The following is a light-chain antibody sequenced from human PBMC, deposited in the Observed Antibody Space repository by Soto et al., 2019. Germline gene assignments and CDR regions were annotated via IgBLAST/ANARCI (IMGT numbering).Light chain of an antibody. J-gene: IGKJ1*01. V-gene: IGKV1-12*01. CDR2: AAS. CDR3: QQDNSFPWT. CDR1: QGIGSW. Sequence: DIPMTPSPSSVSASVGDRVTITCRASQGIGSWLAWYQQKPGKAPKLLIYAASSLQSGVPSRFGGCGSGTDFTLTISSLQFEYFATYYCQQDNSFPWTFGQGTKVEIK.